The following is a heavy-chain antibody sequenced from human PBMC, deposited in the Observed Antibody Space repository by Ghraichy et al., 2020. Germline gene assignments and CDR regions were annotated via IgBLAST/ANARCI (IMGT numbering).Heavy chain of an antibody. Sequence: GGSLRLSCAASGFTFSSYGMHWVRQAPGKGLEWVAVISYDGSNKYYADSVKGRFTISRDNSKNTLYLQMNSLRAEDTAVYYCAKCESGGSYYYYYMDVWGKGTTVTVSS. D-gene: IGHD1-26*01. CDR1: GFTFSSYG. J-gene: IGHJ6*03. CDR2: ISYDGSNK. CDR3: AKCESGGSYYYYYMDV. V-gene: IGHV3-30*18.